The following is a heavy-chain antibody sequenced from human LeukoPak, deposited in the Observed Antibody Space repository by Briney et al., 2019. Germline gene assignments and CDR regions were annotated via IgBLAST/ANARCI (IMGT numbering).Heavy chain of an antibody. V-gene: IGHV3-23*01. CDR2: ISDSGST. J-gene: IGHJ4*02. CDR3: AKDPGRDGSGSYYLFDY. Sequence: QPGGSLRLSCTASGFTFSSYAMSWVRQAPGKGLEWVSTISDSGSTYYADSVKGRFTISRDNAKNTVYLQMNSLRAEDTAVYYCAKDPGRDGSGSYYLFDYWRQGTLVTVSS. D-gene: IGHD3-10*01. CDR1: GFTFSSYA.